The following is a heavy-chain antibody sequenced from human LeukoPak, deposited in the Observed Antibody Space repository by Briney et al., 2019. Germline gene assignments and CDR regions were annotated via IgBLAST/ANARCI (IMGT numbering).Heavy chain of an antibody. Sequence: PGGSLRLSCAASGFTFSSYAMSWVRQAPGKGLEWVAVIWYDGSKKYYADSVKGRFTISRDNSKNMLYLQMNSLRAEDTAVYYCARDGKPGIAIYYHGMDVWGQGTSVTVSS. CDR1: GFTFSSYA. D-gene: IGHD6-13*01. CDR3: ARDGKPGIAIYYHGMDV. CDR2: IWYDGSKK. V-gene: IGHV3-33*08. J-gene: IGHJ6*02.